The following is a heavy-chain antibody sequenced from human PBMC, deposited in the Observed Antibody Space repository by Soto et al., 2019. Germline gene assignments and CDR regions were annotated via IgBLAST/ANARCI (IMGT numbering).Heavy chain of an antibody. J-gene: IGHJ4*02. CDR1: GGSFSGYY. CDR2: INHSGGT. Sequence: QVQLQQWGAGLLKPSETLSLTCAVYGGSFSGYYWSWNRQPPGKGLEWIGEINHSGGTNYNPSLKSRVTRSVNTSKNQFSLKLSSVTAADTAVYYCARTYSSSWSPFDYWGQGTLVTVSS. CDR3: ARTYSSSWSPFDY. V-gene: IGHV4-34*01. D-gene: IGHD6-13*01.